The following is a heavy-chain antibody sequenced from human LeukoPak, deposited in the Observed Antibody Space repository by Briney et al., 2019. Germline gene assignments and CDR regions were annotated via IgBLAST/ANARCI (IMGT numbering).Heavy chain of an antibody. CDR3: ARGREYCSGGSCRYYYYYYMDV. J-gene: IGHJ6*03. V-gene: IGHV4-34*01. CDR2: INRSGST. CDR1: GGSFSGYY. D-gene: IGHD2-15*01. Sequence: SETLSLTCAGYGGSFSGYYWSWIRQPPGKGLEWFGEINRSGSTNYNPSLKSRVTISVDTSKNQFSLKLSSVTAADTAVYYCARGREYCSGGSCRYYYYYYMDVWGKGTTVTVSS.